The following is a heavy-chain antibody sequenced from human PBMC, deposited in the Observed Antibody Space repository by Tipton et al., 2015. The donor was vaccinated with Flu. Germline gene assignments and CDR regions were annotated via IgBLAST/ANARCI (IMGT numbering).Heavy chain of an antibody. CDR2: IYYSGST. CDR1: GGPISSGGYY. J-gene: IGHJ4*02. Sequence: TLSLTCTVSGGPISSGGYYWSWIRQHPGKGLEWIGYIYYSGSTYYNPSLKSLVTISVDTSKNQFSLKLSSVTAADTAVYYCARGVAAAGTSYYFDYWGQGTLVTVSS. CDR3: ARGVAAAGTSYYFDY. V-gene: IGHV4-31*01. D-gene: IGHD6-13*01.